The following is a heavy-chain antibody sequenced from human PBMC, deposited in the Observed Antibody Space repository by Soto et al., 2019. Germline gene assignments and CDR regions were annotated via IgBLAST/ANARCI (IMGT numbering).Heavy chain of an antibody. CDR2: TRNKANSYTT. CDR1: GFTFNDHY. D-gene: IGHD1-26*01. J-gene: IGHJ4*02. CDR3: ARVRSSDYYFDY. V-gene: IGHV3-72*01. Sequence: PGGSLRLSCAASGFTFNDHYMDWVRQDPGKGLEWVGRTRNKANSYTTEYAASVKGRFTISRDDSKNSLYLQMNSLKTEDTAVYYCARVRSSDYYFDYWGQGTLVTVSS.